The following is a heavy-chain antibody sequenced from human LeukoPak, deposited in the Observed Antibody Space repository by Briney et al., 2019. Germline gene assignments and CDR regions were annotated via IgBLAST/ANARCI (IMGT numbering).Heavy chain of an antibody. D-gene: IGHD6-13*01. Sequence: PSGTLSLTCAVSGGSISSSNWWSWVRQPPGKGLEWIGEIYHSGSTNYNPSLKSRVTISVDKPKNQFSLKLSSVTAADTAVYYCVMVTGDLYSSSWYVFPGPYWGQGTLVTVSS. CDR2: IYHSGST. J-gene: IGHJ4*02. V-gene: IGHV4-4*02. CDR1: GGSISSSNW. CDR3: VMVTGDLYSSSWYVFPGPY.